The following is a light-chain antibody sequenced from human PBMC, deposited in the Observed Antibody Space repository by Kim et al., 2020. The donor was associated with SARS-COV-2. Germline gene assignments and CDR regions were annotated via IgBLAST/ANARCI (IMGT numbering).Light chain of an antibody. J-gene: IGKJ4*01. V-gene: IGKV3-20*01. CDR2: GEK. CDR1: ESVSSE. CDR3: KKYGSSTST. Sequence: GERENRKGRESESVSSEVAWYQHKSGQETRLRICGEKNRAAGITDRCSGSGDGTDFTITISRLEHEEGAMYYCKKYGSSTSTCGGGTKVDIK.